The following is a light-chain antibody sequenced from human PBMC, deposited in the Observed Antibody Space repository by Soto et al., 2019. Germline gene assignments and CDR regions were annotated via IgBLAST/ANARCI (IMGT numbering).Light chain of an antibody. Sequence: EIVMTQSPATLSVSPGGRATLSCRASQSVSSNLAWYQQKPGQAPRLLIYRASTRASGIPARFSGSGSGTEFTLTISSLQSEDFAIYYCHQYTDWPLTFGPGTEVEI. CDR2: RAS. CDR3: HQYTDWPLT. V-gene: IGKV3-15*01. J-gene: IGKJ3*01. CDR1: QSVSSN.